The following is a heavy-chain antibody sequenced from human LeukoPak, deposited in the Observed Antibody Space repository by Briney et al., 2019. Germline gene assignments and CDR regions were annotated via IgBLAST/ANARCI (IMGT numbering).Heavy chain of an antibody. D-gene: IGHD2-2*02. V-gene: IGHV4-61*02. J-gene: IGHJ3*02. Sequence: PSETLSLTCTVSGGSISSGSYYWSWIRQPAGKGLEWIGRIYTSGSTNYNPSLKSRVTISVDTSKNQFSLKLSSVTAADTAVYYCARRGDTSPHDAFDIWGQGTMVTVSS. CDR3: ARRGDTSPHDAFDI. CDR2: IYTSGST. CDR1: GGSISSGSYY.